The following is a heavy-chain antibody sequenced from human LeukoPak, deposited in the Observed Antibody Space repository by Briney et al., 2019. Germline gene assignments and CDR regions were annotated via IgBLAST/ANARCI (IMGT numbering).Heavy chain of an antibody. CDR1: GGSFSGYY. J-gene: IGHJ4*02. CDR2: INHSGST. V-gene: IGHV4-34*01. D-gene: IGHD3-22*01. CDR3: ARGSSLWYYYDSSGYSPFDY. Sequence: PSETLSPTCAVYGGSFSGYYWSWIRQPPGKGLECIGEINHSGSTNYNPSLKSRVTISVDTSKNQFSLKLTSVTAADTAVYYCARGSSLWYYYDSSGYSPFDYWGQGTLVTVSS.